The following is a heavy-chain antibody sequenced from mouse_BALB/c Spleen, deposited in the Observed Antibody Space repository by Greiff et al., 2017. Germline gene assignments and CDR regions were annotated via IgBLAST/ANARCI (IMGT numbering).Heavy chain of an antibody. V-gene: IGHV14-3*02. CDR3: ARHYRYFYAMDY. CDR1: GFNIKDTY. Sequence: VQLQQSGAELVKPGASVKLSCTASGFNIKDTYMHWVKQRPEQGLEWIGRIDPANGNTKYDPKFQGKATITADTSSNTAYLQLSSLTSEDTAVYYCARHYRYFYAMDYWGQGTSVTVSS. D-gene: IGHD2-14*01. CDR2: IDPANGNT. J-gene: IGHJ4*01.